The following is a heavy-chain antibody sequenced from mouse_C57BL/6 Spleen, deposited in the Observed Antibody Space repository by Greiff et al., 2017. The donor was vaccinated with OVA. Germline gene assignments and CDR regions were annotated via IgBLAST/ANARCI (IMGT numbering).Heavy chain of an antibody. CDR1: GYTFTSYW. CDR2: IDPSDSYT. J-gene: IGHJ4*01. V-gene: IGHV1-50*01. D-gene: IGHD3-2*02. Sequence: VQLQQPGAELVKPGASVKLSCKASGYTFTSYWMQWVKQRPGQGLEWIGEIDPSDSYTNYNQKFKGKATLTVDTSSSTAYMQLSSLTSEDSAVYYCARGDSSGYYAMDYWGQGTSVTVSS. CDR3: ARGDSSGYYAMDY.